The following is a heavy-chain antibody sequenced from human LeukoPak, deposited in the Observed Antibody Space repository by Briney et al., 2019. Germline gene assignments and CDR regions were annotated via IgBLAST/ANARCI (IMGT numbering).Heavy chain of an antibody. CDR1: GGSFSGYY. J-gene: IGHJ4*02. Sequence: MSSETLSLTCAVYGGSFSGYYWSWIRQPPGKGLEWIGEINHSGSTNYNPSLKSRVPISVDTSKNQFSLKLSSVTAADTAGFYCASKGIAVACRVDYWGQGTLVTVSS. D-gene: IGHD6-19*01. V-gene: IGHV4-34*01. CDR2: INHSGST. CDR3: ASKGIAVACRVDY.